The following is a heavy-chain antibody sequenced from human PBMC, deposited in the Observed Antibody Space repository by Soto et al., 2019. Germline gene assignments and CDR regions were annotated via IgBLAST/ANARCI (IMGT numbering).Heavy chain of an antibody. CDR1: GGSINTYY. CDR2: IHYTGST. J-gene: IGHJ4*02. V-gene: IGHV4-59*01. CDR3: ARMGPMYSVTYYYDVDY. Sequence: WETLSLTCTVSGGSINTYYWTWIRQPPGEGLEWIRYIHYTGSTNYNPCLKSRVTISIDTCMNQCSLLLSSVTAADTAIYYCARMGPMYSVTYYYDVDYRGQGTLVTVSS. D-gene: IGHD3-22*01.